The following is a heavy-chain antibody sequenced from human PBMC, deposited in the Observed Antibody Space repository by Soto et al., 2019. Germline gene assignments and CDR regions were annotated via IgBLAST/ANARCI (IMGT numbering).Heavy chain of an antibody. CDR1: GYTFTSYA. J-gene: IGHJ4*02. CDR3: ARDPWELRQRGFDY. V-gene: IGHV1-3*01. CDR2: INAGNGNT. Sequence: GASVKVSCKASGYTFTSYAMHWVRQAPGQRLEWMGWINAGNGNTKYSQRFQGRVTITRDTSASTAYMELSSLRSEDTAVYYCARDPWELRQRGFDYWGQGTLVTVSS. D-gene: IGHD1-26*01.